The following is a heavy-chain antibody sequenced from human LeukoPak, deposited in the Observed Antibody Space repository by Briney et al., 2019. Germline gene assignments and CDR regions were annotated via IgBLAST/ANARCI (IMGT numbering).Heavy chain of an antibody. CDR3: GAGSSSYSFDY. J-gene: IGHJ4*02. D-gene: IGHD3-10*01. CDR1: GYSFTTYW. Sequence: GESLQISCKGSGYSFTTYWIGWVRQMPGKGLEWMGIIYPGDSDTRYSPSFQDQVTISADKSISTAYLQWSSLKASDTAMYFCGAGSSSYSFDYWGQGTLVTVSS. CDR2: IYPGDSDT. V-gene: IGHV5-51*01.